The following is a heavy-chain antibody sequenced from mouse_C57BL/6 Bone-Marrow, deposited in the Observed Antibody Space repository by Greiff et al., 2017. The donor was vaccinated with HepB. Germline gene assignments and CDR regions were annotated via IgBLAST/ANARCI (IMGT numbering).Heavy chain of an antibody. CDR2: INPYNGGT. CDR1: GYTFTDYY. D-gene: IGHD2-2*01. V-gene: IGHV1-19*01. CDR3: ARPYDGYLPGIYYCVYYGYAYFDY. Sequence: VQLQQSGPVLVKPGASVKMSCKASGYTFTDYYMNWVKQSHGKSLEWIGVINPYNGGTSYNQKFQGKATLTVDKSSSTAYMELNSLTSEDSAVYYSARPYDGYLPGIYYCVYYGYAYFDYWGQGTTLTVSS. J-gene: IGHJ2*01.